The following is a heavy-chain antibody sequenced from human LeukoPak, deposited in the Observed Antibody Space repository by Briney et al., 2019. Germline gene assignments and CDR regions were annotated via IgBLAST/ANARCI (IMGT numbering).Heavy chain of an antibody. Sequence: PSETLSLTCTVSGASISGSGYYWGWIRQPPGKGLEWIGSIYSSGSTYYNASLQSRVTISIETSKNQISLRLNSVTAADTAMYYCARTFGYFDWFPKSRWFDPWGQGTLVTVSS. V-gene: IGHV4-39*01. CDR3: ARTFGYFDWFPKSRWFDP. J-gene: IGHJ5*02. D-gene: IGHD3-9*01. CDR1: GASISGSGYY. CDR2: IYSSGST.